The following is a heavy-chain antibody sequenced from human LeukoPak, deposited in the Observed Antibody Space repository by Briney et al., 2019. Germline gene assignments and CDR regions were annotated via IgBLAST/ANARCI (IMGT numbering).Heavy chain of an antibody. V-gene: IGHV3-23*01. D-gene: IGHD6-19*01. CDR3: AKDSGWYRDPFDY. CDR1: GSTFNIYA. J-gene: IGHJ4*02. Sequence: GGSLILSCAAAGSTFNIYAVSWGRQAGGRRVWLVSTVTNSGGATFYADSVKGRFTISRDNSQNTLYLQMNSLRAEDTAVHYCAKDSGWYRDPFDYWGEGTLVTVSS. CDR2: VTNSGGAT.